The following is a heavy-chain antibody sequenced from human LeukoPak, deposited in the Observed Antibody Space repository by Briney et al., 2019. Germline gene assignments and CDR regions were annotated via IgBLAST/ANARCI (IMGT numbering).Heavy chain of an antibody. CDR3: ARLSYYDSSGPDY. CDR1: GYSISSGYY. J-gene: IGHJ4*02. Sequence: PSETLSLTCTVSGYSISSGYYWGWIRQPPGKGLEGIGSIYHSGSTYYNPSLKSRVTISVDTSKNQFSLKLSSVTAADTAVYYCARLSYYDSSGPDYWGQGTLVTVSS. V-gene: IGHV4-38-2*02. D-gene: IGHD3-22*01. CDR2: IYHSGST.